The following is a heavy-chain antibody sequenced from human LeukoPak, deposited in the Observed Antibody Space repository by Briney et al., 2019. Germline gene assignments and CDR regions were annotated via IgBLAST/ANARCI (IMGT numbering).Heavy chain of an antibody. CDR3: AREGQDVVVTPFFDY. CDR1: GFTFSSYG. CDR2: LWYDGSNK. V-gene: IGHV3-33*01. J-gene: IGHJ4*02. Sequence: GGSLRLSCAASGFTFSSYGMHWVRQAPGKGLEWVAVLWYDGSNKYYADSVKGRFTISRDNSNNTLYLQMNSLRAEDTAVYYCAREGQDVVVTPFFDYWGQGTLVTVSS. D-gene: IGHD2-21*02.